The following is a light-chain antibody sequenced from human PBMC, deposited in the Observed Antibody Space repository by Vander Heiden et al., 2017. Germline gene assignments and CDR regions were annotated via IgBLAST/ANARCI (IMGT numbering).Light chain of an antibody. CDR3: KSYDSSLSGSVV. V-gene: IGLV1-40*01. Sequence: QSVLTQPPSVSGAPGQSVTISCTGSSSNIGAGYDVHWYQQLPGTAPKLLIYGNSNRPSGVPDRFSGSKSGTSASLAITGLQAEDEADYYCKSYDSSLSGSVVFGGGTKLTVL. CDR1: SSNIGAGYD. CDR2: GNS. J-gene: IGLJ2*01.